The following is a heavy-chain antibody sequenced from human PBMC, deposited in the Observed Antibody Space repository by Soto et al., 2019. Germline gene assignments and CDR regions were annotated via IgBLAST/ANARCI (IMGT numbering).Heavy chain of an antibody. CDR1: GFTFSSYS. Sequence: EVQLVESGGGLVQPGGSLRLSCAASGFTFSSYSMNWVRQAPGKGLEWVSYISSSSSTIYYADSVKGRFTISRDNAKNSLYLQMNSLRDEDTAVYYCACCITGTDPLCYFYGMDVWGQGTTVTVSS. D-gene: IGHD1-7*01. CDR3: ACCITGTDPLCYFYGMDV. V-gene: IGHV3-48*02. CDR2: ISSSSSTI. J-gene: IGHJ6*02.